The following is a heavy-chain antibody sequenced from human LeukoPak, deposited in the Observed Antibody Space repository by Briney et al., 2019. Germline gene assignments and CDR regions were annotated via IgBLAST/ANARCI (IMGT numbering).Heavy chain of an antibody. V-gene: IGHV4-4*02. CDR1: GGSISSSNW. J-gene: IGHJ3*02. Sequence: GSLRLSCAVSGGSISSSNWWSWVRQPPGKGLEWIGEIYHSGSTNYNPSLKSRVTISVDKSKNQFSLKLSSVTAADTAVYYCARRGFNDAFDIWGQGTMVTVSS. CDR3: ARRGFNDAFDI. CDR2: IYHSGST.